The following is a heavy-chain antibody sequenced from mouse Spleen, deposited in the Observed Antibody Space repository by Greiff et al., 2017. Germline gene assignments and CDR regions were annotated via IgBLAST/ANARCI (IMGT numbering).Heavy chain of an antibody. Sequence: EVQRVESGPELVKPGASVKISCKASGYSFTGYYMNWVKQSPEKSLEWIGEINPSTGGTTYNQKFKAKATLTVDKSSSTAYMQLKSLTSEDSAVYYCAREGAQLDAMDYWGQGTSVTVSS. J-gene: IGHJ4*01. D-gene: IGHD4-1*02. V-gene: IGHV1-42*01. CDR1: GYSFTGYY. CDR2: INPSTGGT. CDR3: AREGAQLDAMDY.